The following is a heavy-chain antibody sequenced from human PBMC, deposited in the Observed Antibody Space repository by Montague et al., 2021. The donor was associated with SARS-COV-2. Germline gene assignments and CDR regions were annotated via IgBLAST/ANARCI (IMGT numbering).Heavy chain of an antibody. Sequence: SLRLSCAASGFTFSSFWMTWVRQAPGKGLEWVANINQDESAKNYADSVKGRFTISRDNAKNSLYLQMNSLRAEDTALYYCARVYIRGSSPTSGTDVWGQGTTVTVSS. CDR1: GFTFSSFW. V-gene: IGHV3-7*01. CDR3: ARVYIRGSSPTSGTDV. J-gene: IGHJ6*02. CDR2: INQDESAK. D-gene: IGHD6-13*01.